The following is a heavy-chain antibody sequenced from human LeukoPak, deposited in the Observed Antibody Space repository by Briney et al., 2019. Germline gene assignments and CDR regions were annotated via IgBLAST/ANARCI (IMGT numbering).Heavy chain of an antibody. CDR2: ISYDGSNK. Sequence: GGSLRLSCAASGFTFSSYAMHWVRQAPGKGLEWVAVISYDGSNKYYADSVKGRFTISRDNAQNSLYLQMNSLRAEDTAVYYCARDFGITWAQYYFDYWGQGTLVTVSS. J-gene: IGHJ4*02. D-gene: IGHD3-10*01. CDR1: GFTFSSYA. V-gene: IGHV3-30*04. CDR3: ARDFGITWAQYYFDY.